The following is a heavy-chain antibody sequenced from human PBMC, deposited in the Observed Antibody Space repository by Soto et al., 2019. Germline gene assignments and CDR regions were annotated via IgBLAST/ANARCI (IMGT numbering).Heavy chain of an antibody. CDR3: ARHVGIAAAVFYYGMGV. J-gene: IGHJ6*02. Sequence: ESLKISCKGSGYSFTSYWISWVRQMPGKGLEWMGRIDPSDSYTNYSPSFQGHVTISADKSISTAYLQWSSLKASDTAMYYCARHVGIAAAVFYYGMGVWGQGTTVTVSS. V-gene: IGHV5-10-1*01. CDR2: IDPSDSYT. D-gene: IGHD6-13*01. CDR1: GYSFTSYW.